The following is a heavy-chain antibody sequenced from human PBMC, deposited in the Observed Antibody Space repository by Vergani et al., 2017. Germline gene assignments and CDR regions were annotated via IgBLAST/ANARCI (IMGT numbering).Heavy chain of an antibody. V-gene: IGHV3-74*02. CDR3: ANVCSSTSCYGDAFDI. D-gene: IGHD2-2*01. Sequence: EVQLVESGGGLVQPGRSLRPSCAASGFTFNEYWMHWARQVPGKGLVWVSGMNGDGDTISYADSVKGRFTISRDNSKNTLYLQMNSLRAEDTAVYYCANVCSSTSCYGDAFDIWGQGTMVTVSS. CDR1: GFTFNEYW. J-gene: IGHJ3*02. CDR2: MNGDGDTI.